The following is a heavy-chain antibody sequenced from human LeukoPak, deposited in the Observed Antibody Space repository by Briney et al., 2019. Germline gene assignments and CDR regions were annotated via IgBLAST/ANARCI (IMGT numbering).Heavy chain of an antibody. Sequence: GSLRLSCAASGFTFSSYSMNWVRQPPGKGLEWIGEINHSGSTNYNPSLKSRVTISVDTSKNQFSLKLSSVTAADTAVYYCARGVTSSDWGQGTMVTVSS. CDR3: ARGVTSSD. CDR2: INHSGST. D-gene: IGHD3-10*01. V-gene: IGHV4-34*01. J-gene: IGHJ3*01. CDR1: GFTFSSYS.